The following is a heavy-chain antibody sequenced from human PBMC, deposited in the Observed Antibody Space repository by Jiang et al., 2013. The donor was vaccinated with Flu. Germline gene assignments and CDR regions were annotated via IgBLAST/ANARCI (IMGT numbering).Heavy chain of an antibody. V-gene: IGHV4-39*01. D-gene: IGHD1-26*01. Sequence: KSRVTISVDTSKNQFSLKLSSVTAADTAVYYCARREFSGSYYGAGAFDIWGQGTMVTVSS. J-gene: IGHJ3*02. CDR3: ARREFSGSYYGAGAFDI.